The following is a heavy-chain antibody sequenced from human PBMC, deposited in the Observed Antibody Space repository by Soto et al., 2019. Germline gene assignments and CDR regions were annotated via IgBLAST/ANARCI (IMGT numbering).Heavy chain of an antibody. V-gene: IGHV4-39*01. J-gene: IGHJ6*02. CDR3: ARRLYYDSSGFEGGGMDV. D-gene: IGHD3-22*01. Sequence: SETLSLTCTVSGGSISSSSYYWGWIRQPPGKGREWIGSIYYSGSTYYNPPLKRRVTISVDTSKNQFSLKLSSVTAADTAVYYCARRLYYDSSGFEGGGMDVWGQGTTVTVS. CDR1: GGSISSSSYY. CDR2: IYYSGST.